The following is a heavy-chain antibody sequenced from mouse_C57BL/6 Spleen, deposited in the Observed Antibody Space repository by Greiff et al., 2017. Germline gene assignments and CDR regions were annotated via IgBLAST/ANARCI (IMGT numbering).Heavy chain of an antibody. J-gene: IGHJ2*01. CDR1: GFTFSSYT. D-gene: IGHD2-5*01. CDR2: ISGGGGNT. V-gene: IGHV5-9*01. CDR3: ARRLFYSNYVPYLDY. Sequence: EVKLVESGGGLVKPGGSLKLSCAASGFTFSSYTMSWVRQTPEKRLEWVATISGGGGNTYYPDSVKGRFTISRDNAKNTLYLQMSSLRSEDTALYYCARRLFYSNYVPYLDYWGQGTTLTVSS.